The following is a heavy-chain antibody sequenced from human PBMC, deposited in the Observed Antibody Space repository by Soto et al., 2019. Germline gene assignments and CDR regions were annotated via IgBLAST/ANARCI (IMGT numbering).Heavy chain of an antibody. CDR1: GGSISSYY. D-gene: IGHD3-10*01. J-gene: IGHJ3*02. Sequence: SGTLSLTCTVSGGSISSYYWSWIRQPAGKGLEWIGRIYTSGSTNYNPSLKSRVTMSVDTSKNQFSLKLSSVTAADTAVYYCARGGVPANAFDIWGQGTMVTVSS. CDR2: IYTSGST. V-gene: IGHV4-4*07. CDR3: ARGGVPANAFDI.